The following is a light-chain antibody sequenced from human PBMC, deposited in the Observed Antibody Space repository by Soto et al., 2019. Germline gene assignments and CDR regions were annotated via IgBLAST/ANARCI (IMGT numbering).Light chain of an antibody. CDR1: QSVSATS. V-gene: IGKV3D-20*02. CDR2: GAS. CDR3: QQRSDWPLS. Sequence: EIVLAQSPGTLSLSPGEIATLSCRASQSVSATSLAWYQQTPGQAPRLLINGASSRATGIPARFSGSGSGSDFTLTISSLEPEDFAVYYCQQRSDWPLSFGQGTRLEIK. J-gene: IGKJ5*01.